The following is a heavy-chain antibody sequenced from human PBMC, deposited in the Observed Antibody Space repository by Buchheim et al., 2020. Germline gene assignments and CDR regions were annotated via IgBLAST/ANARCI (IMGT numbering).Heavy chain of an antibody. CDR1: GFTFSSYG. D-gene: IGHD1-26*01. CDR2: IWYDGSNK. Sequence: QVQLVESGGGVVQPGRSLRLSCAASGFTFSSYGMHWVRQAPGKGLEWVAVIWYDGSNKYYADSVKGRFTISRDNSKNTLYLQMNSLRAEDTAVYYCARGQGGSYSFGAFDIWGQGT. CDR3: ARGQGGSYSFGAFDI. J-gene: IGHJ3*02. V-gene: IGHV3-33*01.